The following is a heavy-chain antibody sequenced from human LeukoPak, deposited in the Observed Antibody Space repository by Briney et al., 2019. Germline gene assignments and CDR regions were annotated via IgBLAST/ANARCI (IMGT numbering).Heavy chain of an antibody. CDR3: ASGVIPFDY. V-gene: IGHV4-34*01. D-gene: IGHD3-16*02. CDR2: INHSGST. CDR1: GGSFSGYY. Sequence: SETLSLTCAVYGGSFSGYYWTWIRQPPGKGLGWIGEINHSGSTNYNPSLKSRVTISVDTSKNQFSLKLSSVTAADTTMYYCASGVIPFDYWGQGTLVTVSS. J-gene: IGHJ4*02.